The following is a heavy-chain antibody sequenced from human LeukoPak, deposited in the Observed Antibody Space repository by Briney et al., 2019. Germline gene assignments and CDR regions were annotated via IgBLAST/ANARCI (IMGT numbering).Heavy chain of an antibody. CDR1: GYTFTGYY. J-gene: IGHJ4*02. Sequence: ASVKVSCKASGYTFTGYYMHWVRQAPGQGLEWMGWINPNSGGTNYAQKFQGRVTMTRDTSISTAYMELSRLRSDDTAVYYCARATAYGSGSYYRASLFDYWGQGTLVTLSS. V-gene: IGHV1-2*02. CDR3: ARATAYGSGSYYRASLFDY. CDR2: INPNSGGT. D-gene: IGHD3-10*01.